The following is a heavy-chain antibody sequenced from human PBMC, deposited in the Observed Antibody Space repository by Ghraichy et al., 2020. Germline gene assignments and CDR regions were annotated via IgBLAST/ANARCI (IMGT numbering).Heavy chain of an antibody. CDR1: GFTFDDYG. V-gene: IGHV3-20*04. Sequence: LSLTCAASGFTFDDYGMSWVRQAPGKGLEWVSGINWNGGSTGYADSVKGRFTISRDNAKNSLYLKMNILRAEDTALYYCAREKYGDYDYYFDYWGQGTLVTVSS. CDR3: AREKYGDYDYYFDY. J-gene: IGHJ4*02. CDR2: INWNGGST. D-gene: IGHD4-17*01.